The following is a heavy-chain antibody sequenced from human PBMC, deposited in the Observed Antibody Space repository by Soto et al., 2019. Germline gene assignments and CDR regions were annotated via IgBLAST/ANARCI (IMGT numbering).Heavy chain of an antibody. CDR3: AGASQYCSAATCSPCALYI. J-gene: IGHJ3*02. V-gene: IGHV3-53*04. Sequence: GGSLTLSCAASGLSVSSNYMTWVRQAPGKGLEWVSAIYSGGSTYYADSVKGRFTISRHTSENTLFLQMNSLRPDDTAVYYCAGASQYCSAATCSPCALYIWGQGTMVTVSS. CDR1: GLSVSSNY. D-gene: IGHD2-15*01. CDR2: IYSGGST.